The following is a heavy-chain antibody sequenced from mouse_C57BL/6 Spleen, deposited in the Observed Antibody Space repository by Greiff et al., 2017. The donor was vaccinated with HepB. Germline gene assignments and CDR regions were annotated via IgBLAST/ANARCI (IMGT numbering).Heavy chain of an antibody. V-gene: IGHV1-55*01. J-gene: IGHJ2*01. CDR1: GYTFTSYW. Sequence: QVQLKQPGAELVKPGASVKMSCKASGYTFTSYWITWVKQRPGQGLEWIGDIYPGSGSTNYNEKFKSKATLTVDTSSSTAYMQLSSLTSEDSAVYYCARSLTTGPYFDYWGPGTTLTVSS. CDR3: ARSLTTGPYFDY. D-gene: IGHD1-1*01. CDR2: IYPGSGST.